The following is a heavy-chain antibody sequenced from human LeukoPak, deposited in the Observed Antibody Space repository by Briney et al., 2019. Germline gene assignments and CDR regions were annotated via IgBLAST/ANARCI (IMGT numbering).Heavy chain of an antibody. CDR3: AREVRSSSSLAFDI. CDR2: IYYSGST. V-gene: IGHV4-4*02. CDR1: GGSIRSSNW. Sequence: PSGTLSLTCAVSGGSIRSSNWWSWVRQSPGKGLEWIGYIYYSGSTNYNPSLKSRVTISVDTSKNQFSLKLSSVTAADTAVYYCAREVRSSSSLAFDIWGQGTMVTVSS. D-gene: IGHD6-6*01. J-gene: IGHJ3*02.